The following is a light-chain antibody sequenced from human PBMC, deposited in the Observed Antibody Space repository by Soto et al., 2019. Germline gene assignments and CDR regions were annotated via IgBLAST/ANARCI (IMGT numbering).Light chain of an antibody. CDR3: QQYNGYPET. CDR2: QAS. CDR1: QTINRW. Sequence: DIQLTQSPSILSASVGDRVIISCRASQTINRWLAWYQQKPGKAPKLLIYQASSLESGVPSRFGGSGSATEFTRTISSLQPDDSATYYCQQYNGYPETFGQGTKVEIK. V-gene: IGKV1-5*03. J-gene: IGKJ1*01.